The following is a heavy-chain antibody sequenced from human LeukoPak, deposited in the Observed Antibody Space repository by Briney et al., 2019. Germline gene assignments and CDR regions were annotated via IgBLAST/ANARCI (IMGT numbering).Heavy chain of an antibody. CDR1: GFVFTGYG. D-gene: IGHD1-1*01. V-gene: IGHV1-18*01. Sequence: ASVKVSCKASGFVFTGYGFTWVRQAPGQGLEWMGWISANDGKTHYSERHQGRVTMTTDTVTSTAYMELRSLRSDGTAVYYCARELYVERDDYWGQGTLVTVSS. CDR2: ISANDGKT. CDR3: ARELYVERDDY. J-gene: IGHJ4*02.